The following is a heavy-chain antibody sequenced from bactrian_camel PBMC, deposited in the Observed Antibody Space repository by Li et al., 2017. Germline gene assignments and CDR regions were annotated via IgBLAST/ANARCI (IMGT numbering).Heavy chain of an antibody. CDR2: INGGGGST. CDR3: ATAAFDY. J-gene: IGHJ4*01. V-gene: IGHV3S40*01. CDR1: GFTFSSYD. Sequence: DVQLVESGGGLVQPGGSLRLSCAASGFTFSSYDMIWVRLAPGKGLEWVSAINGGGGSTYYADSVKGRFTISRDNDKSTVYLQMNSLRSEDTALYYCATAAFDYWGQGTQVTVS.